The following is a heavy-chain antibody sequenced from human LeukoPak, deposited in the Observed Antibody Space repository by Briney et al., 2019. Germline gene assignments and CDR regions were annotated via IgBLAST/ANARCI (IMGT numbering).Heavy chain of an antibody. CDR2: IYYSGST. D-gene: IGHD3-22*01. J-gene: IGHJ3*02. CDR3: ARVGHYDSSGYGAFDI. CDR1: XGXISNYY. V-gene: IGHV4-59*01. Sequence: TLSLTGXVSXGXISNYYWNWIRQPPGKGLEWIGYIYYSGSTNYNPSLKRRVTISVDTSKKRCSLKLSSVTAADTAVYYCARVGHYDSSGYGAFDIWGQGTMVTVSS.